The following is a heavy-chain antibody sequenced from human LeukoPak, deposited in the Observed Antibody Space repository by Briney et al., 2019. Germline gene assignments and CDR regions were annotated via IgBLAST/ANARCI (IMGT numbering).Heavy chain of an antibody. CDR1: GGSISSGDYY. CDR2: IYYGGST. Sequence: SETLSLTCTVSGGSISSGDYYWSWIRQPPGKGLEWIGYIYYGGSTYYNPSLKRRLTISVDTSKNQFSLKLSSVTAADTAVYYCARGARGSTSCSDYWGQGTLVTVSS. J-gene: IGHJ4*02. CDR3: ARGARGSTSCSDY. V-gene: IGHV4-30-4*08. D-gene: IGHD2-2*01.